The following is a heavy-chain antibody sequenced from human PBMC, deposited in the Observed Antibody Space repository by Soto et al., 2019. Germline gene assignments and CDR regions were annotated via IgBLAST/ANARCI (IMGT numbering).Heavy chain of an antibody. Sequence: ASVQVSCKASGYTFTSYGISWVRQAPGQGLEWMGWISAYNGNTNYAQKFQGRVTITADESTSTAYMELSSLRSEDTAVYYCARWRYDSSGYYYGTPGDGMDVWGQGTTVTVSS. V-gene: IGHV1-18*01. D-gene: IGHD3-22*01. CDR2: ISAYNGNT. CDR1: GYTFTSYG. J-gene: IGHJ6*02. CDR3: ARWRYDSSGYYYGTPGDGMDV.